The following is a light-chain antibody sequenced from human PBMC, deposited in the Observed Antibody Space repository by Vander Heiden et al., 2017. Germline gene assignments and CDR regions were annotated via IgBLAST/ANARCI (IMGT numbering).Light chain of an antibody. CDR2: KDR. CDR1: ALPNQY. CDR3: QSADSSGTWV. Sequence: QTARITCSGDALPNQYAYWYQQKPGQAPVLVIYKDRERPSGIPERFSGSSSGTTVTLTISGVQAEDESDYYCQSADSSGTWVFGGGTKLTVL. J-gene: IGLJ3*02. V-gene: IGLV3-25*03.